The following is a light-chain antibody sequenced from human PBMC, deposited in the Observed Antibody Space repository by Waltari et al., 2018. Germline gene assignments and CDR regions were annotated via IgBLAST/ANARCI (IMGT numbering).Light chain of an antibody. J-gene: IGLJ7*01. CDR3: GTWDSSLSGAV. V-gene: IGLV1-51*02. CDR2: ENT. Sequence: QSVLTQPPSVSAAPGQRVTNSCSGGSHNIGNNFVSWYRQFPGTAPKLLIYENTERPSGIPGRFSGSKSGTSATLDITGLQAGDEADYYCGTWDSSLSGAVFGGGTHLTVL. CDR1: SHNIGNNF.